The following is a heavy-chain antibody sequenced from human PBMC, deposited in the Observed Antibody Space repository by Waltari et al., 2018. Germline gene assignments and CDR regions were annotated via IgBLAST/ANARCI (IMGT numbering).Heavy chain of an antibody. Sequence: QVQLVQSGAEVKKPGASVKVSCNASGYTFTGYYMHWVRQAPGQGLEWMGRINPNSGGTNYAQKFQGRVTMTRETSISTAYMELSRLRSDDTAVYYCARAGYSSGWSPPLFDYWGQGTLVTVSS. CDR2: INPNSGGT. CDR3: ARAGYSSGWSPPLFDY. J-gene: IGHJ4*02. V-gene: IGHV1-2*06. D-gene: IGHD6-19*01. CDR1: GYTFTGYY.